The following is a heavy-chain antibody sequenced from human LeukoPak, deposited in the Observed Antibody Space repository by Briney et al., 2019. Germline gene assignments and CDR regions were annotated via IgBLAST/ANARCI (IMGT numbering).Heavy chain of an antibody. Sequence: SETLSLTCAVYGGSFSGYYWSWIRQPPGKGLEWIGEINHSGSTNYNPSLKSRVTISVDTSKNQFSLKLSSVTAADTAVYYCARDMYYDILTGYYPAYKNWFDPWGQGTLVTVSS. J-gene: IGHJ5*02. CDR1: GGSFSGYY. D-gene: IGHD3-9*01. CDR3: ARDMYYDILTGYYPAYKNWFDP. CDR2: INHSGST. V-gene: IGHV4-34*01.